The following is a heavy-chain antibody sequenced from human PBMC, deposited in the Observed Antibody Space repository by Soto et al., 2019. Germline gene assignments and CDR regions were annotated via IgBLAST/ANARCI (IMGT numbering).Heavy chain of an antibody. CDR1: GYTFTSYG. J-gene: IGHJ6*02. V-gene: IGHV1-18*01. Sequence: QVQLVQSGAEVKKPGASVKVSCKASGYTFTSYGISWVRQAPGQGLEWMGWISAYNGTTNEAQKLQGRGTMTTATCTRTAYMPLRRLRPADTAVHDCARDRGAYGTDVWGQGTTVTVSS. CDR3: ARDRGAYGTDV. CDR2: ISAYNGTT.